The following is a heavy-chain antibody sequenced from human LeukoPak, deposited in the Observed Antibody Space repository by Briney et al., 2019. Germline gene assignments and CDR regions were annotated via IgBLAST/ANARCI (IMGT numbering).Heavy chain of an antibody. D-gene: IGHD1-26*01. Sequence: GGSLRLSCAASGFTFSIYSMNWVRQAPGKGLEWVSYISSSSSTIYYADSVKGRFTISRDNAKNSLYLQMNSLRAEDTAVYYCASEIGGSPYYFDYWGQGTLVTVSS. CDR3: ASEIGGSPYYFDY. V-gene: IGHV3-48*01. J-gene: IGHJ4*02. CDR2: ISSSSSTI. CDR1: GFTFSIYS.